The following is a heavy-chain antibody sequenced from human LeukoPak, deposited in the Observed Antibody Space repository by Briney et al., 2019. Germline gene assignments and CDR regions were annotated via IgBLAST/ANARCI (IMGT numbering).Heavy chain of an antibody. CDR1: GGSISSTTYY. J-gene: IGHJ1*01. CDR2: IYYNGTT. Sequence: SEILSLTCTVSGGSISSTTYYWGWIRQPPRKGLEWIGTIYYNGTTYFNPSLKSRVTISVDTSKIQFSLELSSMTAADTAVYYCARGPTLKYFHHWGQGTLVSVSS. V-gene: IGHV4-39*02. CDR3: ARGPTLKYFHH.